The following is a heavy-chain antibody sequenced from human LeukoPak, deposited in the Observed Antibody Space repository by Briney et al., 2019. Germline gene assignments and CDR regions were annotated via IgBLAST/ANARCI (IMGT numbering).Heavy chain of an antibody. CDR3: ARVIYDSSGYYPDTLDAFDI. V-gene: IGHV4-34*01. CDR1: GGSFSGYY. D-gene: IGHD3-22*01. J-gene: IGHJ3*02. CDR2: INHSGST. Sequence: SETLSLTCAVYGGSFSGYYWSWIRQPPGKGLEWIGEINHSGSTNYNPSLKSRVTISVDTSKNQFSLKLSSVTAADTAVYYCARVIYDSSGYYPDTLDAFDIWGQGTMVTVSS.